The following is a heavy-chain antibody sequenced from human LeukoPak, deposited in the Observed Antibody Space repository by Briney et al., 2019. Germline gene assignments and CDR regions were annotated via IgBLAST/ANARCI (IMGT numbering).Heavy chain of an antibody. V-gene: IGHV1-18*03. CDR1: GYTFTSYG. Sequence: ASVKVSCKASGYTFTSYGISWVRQAPGQGLEWMGWISAYNGNANYAQKLQGRVTMTRDTSISTAYMELSRLRSDDMAVYYCARGEGSTVTTGGNWFDPWGQGTLVTVSS. CDR3: ARGEGSTVTTGGNWFDP. D-gene: IGHD4-17*01. J-gene: IGHJ5*02. CDR2: ISAYNGNA.